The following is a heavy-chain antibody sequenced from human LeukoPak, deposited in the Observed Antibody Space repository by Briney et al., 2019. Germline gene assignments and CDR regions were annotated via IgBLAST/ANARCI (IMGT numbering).Heavy chain of an antibody. V-gene: IGHV4-34*01. D-gene: IGHD3-16*02. CDR2: INHSGST. Sequence: PSETLSLTCAVYGGSFSGYYWSWIRQPPGKGLEWIGEINHSGSTNYNPSLKSRVTISVDTSKNQFSLKLSSVTAADTAVYYCARGPFMITFGGVIWGAFDIWGQGTMVTVSS. CDR3: ARGPFMITFGGVIWGAFDI. J-gene: IGHJ3*02. CDR1: GGSFSGYY.